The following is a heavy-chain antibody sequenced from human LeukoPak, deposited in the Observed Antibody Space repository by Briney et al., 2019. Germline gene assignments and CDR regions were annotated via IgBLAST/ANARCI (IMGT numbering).Heavy chain of an antibody. V-gene: IGHV4-30-4*01. D-gene: IGHD3-3*01. CDR2: IYYSGST. Sequence: SQTLSLTCTVSGGSISSGDYYWSWIRQPPGKGLEWIGYIYYSGSTYYNPSLKSRVTISVDTSKNQFSLKLSSVTAADTAVYYCAIPDPEGLDAFDIWGQGTMVTVSS. CDR1: GGSISSGDYY. J-gene: IGHJ3*02. CDR3: AIPDPEGLDAFDI.